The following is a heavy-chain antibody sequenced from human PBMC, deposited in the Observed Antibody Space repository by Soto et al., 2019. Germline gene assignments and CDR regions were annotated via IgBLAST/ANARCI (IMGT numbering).Heavy chain of an antibody. Sequence: ASVKVSCKASGYTFTSYAMNWVRQAPGQGLEWMGWINTNTGNPTYAQGFTGRFVFSLDTSVSTAYLQICSLKAEDTAVYYCASAYSSGWYGRDFYYYYGMDAWGQGTTVTVSS. CDR2: INTNTGNP. CDR3: ASAYSSGWYGRDFYYYYGMDA. V-gene: IGHV7-4-1*01. D-gene: IGHD6-19*01. J-gene: IGHJ6*02. CDR1: GYTFTSYA.